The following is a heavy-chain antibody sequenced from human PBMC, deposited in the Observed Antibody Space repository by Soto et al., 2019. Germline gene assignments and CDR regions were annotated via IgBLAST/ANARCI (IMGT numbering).Heavy chain of an antibody. CDR2: IYYSGST. J-gene: IGHJ4*02. D-gene: IGHD2-15*01. CDR3: AGFVVPASRNSDFDY. V-gene: IGHV4-39*01. Sequence: PSETLSLTCTVSGGSISSSSYYWGWIRQPPGKGLEWIGSIYYSGSTFYNPSLRSRVTLSVDTSKNQFSLRLNSVTVADTAVYFCAGFVVPASRNSDFDYWGQGTLVTVSS. CDR1: GGSISSSSYY.